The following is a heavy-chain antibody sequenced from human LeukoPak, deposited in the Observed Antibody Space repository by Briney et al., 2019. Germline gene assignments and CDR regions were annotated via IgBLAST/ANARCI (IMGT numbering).Heavy chain of an antibody. J-gene: IGHJ4*02. D-gene: IGHD1-26*01. CDR1: GGSIGSSSYY. CDR2: TYYSGST. Sequence: SETLSLTCTVSGGSIGSSSYYWGWIRQPPGKGLEWIGSTYYSGSTYYNPSLKSRVTISVDTSKNQFSLKLSSVTAADTAVYYCASLGMGAATYFDYWGQGTLVTVSS. CDR3: ASLGMGAATYFDY. V-gene: IGHV4-39*01.